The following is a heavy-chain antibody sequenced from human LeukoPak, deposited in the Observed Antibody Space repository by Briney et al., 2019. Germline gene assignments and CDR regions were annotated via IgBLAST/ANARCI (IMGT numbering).Heavy chain of an antibody. CDR3: AKVPYCSSTSCYGFDY. J-gene: IGHJ4*02. D-gene: IGHD2-2*01. CDR1: GSTFSSYG. Sequence: GGSLRLSCAALGSTFSSYGMPGVRQAPGKGLKWVAFIRLDALNKYYADSVKGRFTISRDNSENTLYLQMNSLRAEDTAVYYCAKVPYCSSTSCYGFDYWGQGTLVTVSS. V-gene: IGHV3-30*02. CDR2: IRLDALNK.